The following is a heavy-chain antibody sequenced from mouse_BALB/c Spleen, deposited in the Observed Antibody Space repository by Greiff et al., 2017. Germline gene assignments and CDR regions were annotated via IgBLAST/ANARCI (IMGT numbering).Heavy chain of an antibody. CDR2: IDPANGNT. CDR1: GFNIKDTY. Sequence: VQLQQSGAELVKPGASVKLSCTASGFNIKDTYMHWVKQRPEQGLEWIGRIDPANGNTKYDPKFQGKATITADTSSNTAYLQLSSLTSEDTAVYYCARGLYYAMDYWGQGTSVTVSA. CDR3: ARGLYYAMDY. J-gene: IGHJ4*01. V-gene: IGHV14-3*02.